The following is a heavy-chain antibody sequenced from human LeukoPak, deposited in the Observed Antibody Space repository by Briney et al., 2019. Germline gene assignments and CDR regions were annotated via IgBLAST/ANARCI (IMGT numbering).Heavy chain of an antibody. V-gene: IGHV1-18*04. CDR1: GYTFTSYG. D-gene: IGHD2-2*01. J-gene: IGHJ4*02. CDR2: NSAYNGNT. CDR3: ASNFDDQLPSPGGY. Sequence: ASVKVSCKASGYTFTSYGIGWVRQAPGQGLEWMGWNSAYNGNTNYAQKLQGRVTMNTDTSPSTAYMELRSLKSDDKAVYYCASNFDDQLPSPGGYWGQGTLVTVSS.